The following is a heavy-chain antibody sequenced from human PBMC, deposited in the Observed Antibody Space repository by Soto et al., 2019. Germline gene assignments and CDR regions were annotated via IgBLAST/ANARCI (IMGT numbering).Heavy chain of an antibody. CDR2: INHSGST. CDR1: GGSFSGYY. CDR3: ARGGGRYPLNWFDP. D-gene: IGHD6-19*01. J-gene: IGHJ5*02. Sequence: QVQLQQWGAGLLKPSETLSLTCAVYGGSFSGYYWSWIRQPPGKGLEWIGEINHSGSTNYNPSLKRRSTQSIDPAKNPFSLKLSSLTAGDTAVDYCARGGGRYPLNWFDPGGQGNLVTVFS. V-gene: IGHV4-34*01.